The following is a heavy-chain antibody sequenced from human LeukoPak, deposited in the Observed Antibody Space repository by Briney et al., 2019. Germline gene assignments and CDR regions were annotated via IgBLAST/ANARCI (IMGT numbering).Heavy chain of an antibody. CDR3: AKDLRLGFIGGYYFDY. CDR2: IYSGGST. J-gene: IGHJ4*02. D-gene: IGHD1-26*01. V-gene: IGHV3-53*01. CDR1: GFTVSSNY. Sequence: GGSLRLSCAASGFTVSSNYMSWVRQAPGKGLEWVSVIYSGGSTYYADSVKGRFTISRDNSKNTLYLQMNSLRAEDTAVYYCAKDLRLGFIGGYYFDYWGQGTLVTVSS.